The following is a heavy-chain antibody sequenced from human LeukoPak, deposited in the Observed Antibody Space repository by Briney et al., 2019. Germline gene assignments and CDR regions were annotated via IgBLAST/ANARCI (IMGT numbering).Heavy chain of an antibody. CDR2: IYHGGRT. J-gene: IGHJ4*02. CDR3: ARHEWVATIRVAEPAFDY. V-gene: IGHV4-38-2*02. D-gene: IGHD5-12*01. CDR1: GYSISSGYY. Sequence: KTSETLSLTCTVSGYSISSGYYWGWIRQTPGKGLEWIGYIYHGGRTDYNPSLKSRVTISVDTSKNQFSLKLSSVTAADTAVYYCARHEWVATIRVAEPAFDYWGQGTLVTVSS.